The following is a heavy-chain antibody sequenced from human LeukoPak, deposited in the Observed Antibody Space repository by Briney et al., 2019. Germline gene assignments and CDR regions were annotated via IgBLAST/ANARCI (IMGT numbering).Heavy chain of an antibody. D-gene: IGHD4-23*01. Sequence: ASVKVSCKASGGTFSSYAINWVRQATGQGLEWMGWMNPNSGNTGYAQKFQGRVTMTRNTSISTAYMELSSLRSEDTAVYYCAREGYGGNSGDFDYWGQGTLVTVSS. CDR3: AREGYGGNSGDFDY. CDR2: MNPNSGNT. J-gene: IGHJ4*02. CDR1: GGTFSSYA. V-gene: IGHV1-8*02.